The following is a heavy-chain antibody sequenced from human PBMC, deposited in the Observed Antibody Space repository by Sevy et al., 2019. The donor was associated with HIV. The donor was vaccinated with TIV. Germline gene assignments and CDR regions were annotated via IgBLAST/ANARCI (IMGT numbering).Heavy chain of an antibody. J-gene: IGHJ6*02. CDR1: GYTFTGYY. Sequence: ASVKVSCKASGYTFTGYYMHWVRQAPGQGLEWMGWINPNSGGTNYAQKFQGRVTMTRDTSISTAYMELSRLRSDDTAVHYCARDGPRLLSFYYYYGMDVWGQGTTVTVSS. D-gene: IGHD3-3*01. CDR3: ARDGPRLLSFYYYYGMDV. CDR2: INPNSGGT. V-gene: IGHV1-2*02.